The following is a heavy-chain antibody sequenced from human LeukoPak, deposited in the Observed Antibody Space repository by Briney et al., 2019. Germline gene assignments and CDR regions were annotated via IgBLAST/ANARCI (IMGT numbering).Heavy chain of an antibody. Sequence: PAGSLRLSCAASGFTFSNFWMSWVRQAPGKGLEWVANIKQDGSEKYYVGSVKGRFTISRDNAKNSLYLQMSSLRGDDTALYYCASEDNTGSSAYWGQGTLVTVSS. V-gene: IGHV3-7*01. J-gene: IGHJ4*02. CDR1: GFTFSNFW. CDR3: ASEDNTGSSAY. CDR2: IKQDGSEK. D-gene: IGHD3-22*01.